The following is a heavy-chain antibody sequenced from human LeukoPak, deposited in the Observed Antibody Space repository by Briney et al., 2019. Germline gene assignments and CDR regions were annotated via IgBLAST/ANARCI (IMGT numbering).Heavy chain of an antibody. CDR1: GFTFSNYA. CDR3: ARDLSAVTSLGYFAL. D-gene: IGHD6-19*01. J-gene: IGHJ2*01. Sequence: GGSLRLSCAASGFTFSNYAMHWVRQAPGKGLEWVAVISYDGSEKYYADSVKGRFTVSRDNSKNTVYLQMNSLTPEDTAVFYCARDLSAVTSLGYFALWGRGTLVTVSS. V-gene: IGHV3-30*04. CDR2: ISYDGSEK.